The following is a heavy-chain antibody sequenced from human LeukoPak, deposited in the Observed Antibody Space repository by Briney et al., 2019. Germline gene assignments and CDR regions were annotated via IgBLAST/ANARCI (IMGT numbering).Heavy chain of an antibody. J-gene: IGHJ3*02. Sequence: AGGSLRLSCAASGXSVSSNYMSWVRQAPGKGLEWVSVIYSGGYTYYADSVKGRFTISRDNSKNTVYLQMNSLRAEDTAIYYCARDEAFDIWGQGTMVTVSS. V-gene: IGHV3-53*01. CDR1: GXSVSSNY. CDR3: ARDEAFDI. CDR2: IYSGGYT.